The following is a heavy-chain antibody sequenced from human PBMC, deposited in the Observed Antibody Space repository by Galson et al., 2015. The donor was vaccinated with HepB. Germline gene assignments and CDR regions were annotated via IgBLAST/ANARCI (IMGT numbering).Heavy chain of an antibody. CDR1: GDSVSSTSAA. D-gene: IGHD3-10*01. J-gene: IGHJ4*02. Sequence: CAISGDSVSSTSAAWNWIRQSPSRGLEWLGRTYYRSKWYNDYAVSVKSRITINPDTSKNQFSLQLNSVTPEDTAVYYCVRGAWDYGSGSVEYYFDYWGQGTLVTVSS. CDR3: VRGAWDYGSGSVEYYFDY. V-gene: IGHV6-1*01. CDR2: TYYRSKWYN.